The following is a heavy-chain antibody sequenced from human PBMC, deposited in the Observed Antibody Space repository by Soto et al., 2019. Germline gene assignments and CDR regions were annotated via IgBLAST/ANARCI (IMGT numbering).Heavy chain of an antibody. CDR3: ARRLIVVVPAPSYYFDY. Sequence: PGGSLRLSCAASGFTFSSYAMSWVRQAPGKGLEWVSAISGSGGSTYYADSVKGRFTISRDNSKNTLYLQMNSLRAEDTAVYYCARRLIVVVPAPSYYFDYWGQGTLVTVSS. CDR1: GFTFSSYA. V-gene: IGHV3-23*01. CDR2: ISGSGGST. D-gene: IGHD2-2*01. J-gene: IGHJ4*02.